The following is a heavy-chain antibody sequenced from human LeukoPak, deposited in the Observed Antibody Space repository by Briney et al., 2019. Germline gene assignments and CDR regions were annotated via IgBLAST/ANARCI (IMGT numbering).Heavy chain of an antibody. CDR3: ARDYNYGMDV. V-gene: IGHV3-74*01. CDR1: GFTFSSYW. CDR2: IYSDGSST. J-gene: IGHJ6*02. Sequence: PGGSLRLSRAASGFTFSSYWMHWVRQAPGKGLVWVSRIYSDGSSTRYADSVKGRSTISRDNAKNTLYLQMNSLRVEDTAVYYCARDYNYGMDVWGQGTTVTVSS.